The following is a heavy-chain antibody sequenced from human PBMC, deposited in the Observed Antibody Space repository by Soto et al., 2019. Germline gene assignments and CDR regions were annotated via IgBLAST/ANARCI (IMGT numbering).Heavy chain of an antibody. CDR2: INDSGTT. V-gene: IGHV4-34*01. J-gene: IGHJ6*02. CDR3: ARETSQNVYSHYGMDV. CDR1: GGSFSGFY. Sequence: SETLSLTCAIYGGSFSGFYWSWIRQPPGKGLEWIGEINDSGTTNYNPSPKSRVTISADTSKTHFSLRLTSVTAADTAVYYCARETSQNVYSHYGMDVCGQGTTVTVS.